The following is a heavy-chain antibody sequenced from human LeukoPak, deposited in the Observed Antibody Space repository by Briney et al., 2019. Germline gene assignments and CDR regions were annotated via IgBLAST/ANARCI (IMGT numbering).Heavy chain of an antibody. Sequence: NPSETLSLTCAVYGGSFSGYYWSWIRQPPGKGLEWIGEINHSGSTNYNPSLKSRVTISVDTSKNQFSLKLSSVTAADTAVYYCAAGLAARPMDYWGQGTLVTVSS. J-gene: IGHJ4*02. CDR2: INHSGST. CDR3: AAGLAARPMDY. D-gene: IGHD6-6*01. V-gene: IGHV4-34*01. CDR1: GGSFSGYY.